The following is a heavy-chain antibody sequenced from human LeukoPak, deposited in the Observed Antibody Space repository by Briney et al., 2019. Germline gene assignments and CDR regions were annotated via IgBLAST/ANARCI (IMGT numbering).Heavy chain of an antibody. CDR2: IFYSGST. CDR1: GVSVSSGSYY. D-gene: IGHD3-16*01. J-gene: IGHJ4*02. Sequence: SETPSLTCTVSGVSVSSGSYYWSWIRQPPGKGLEWIGYIFYSGSTNYNPSLKSRVTMSVDTSKDQFSLKLNSVTAADTAVYYCARDRYALTFDYWGQGILVTVSS. V-gene: IGHV4-61*01. CDR3: ARDRYALTFDY.